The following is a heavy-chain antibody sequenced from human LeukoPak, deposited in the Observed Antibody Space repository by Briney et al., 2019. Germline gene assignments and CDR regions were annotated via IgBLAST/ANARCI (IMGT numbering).Heavy chain of an antibody. V-gene: IGHV1-46*01. J-gene: IGHJ4*02. CDR2: INPSGGST. D-gene: IGHD2-2*01. CDR3: ARGRVYCSSTSCYEFDY. Sequence: ASVKVSCKASGYTFTSYYMHWVRQAPGQGLEWMGIINPSGGSTSYAQKFQGRVTMTRDMSTSTVYMELSSLRSEDTAVYYCARGRVYCSSTSCYEFDYWGQGTLVTVSS. CDR1: GYTFTSYY.